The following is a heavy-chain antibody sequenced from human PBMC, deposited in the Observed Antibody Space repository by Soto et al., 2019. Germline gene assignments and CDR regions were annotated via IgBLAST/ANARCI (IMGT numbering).Heavy chain of an antibody. CDR1: GCTISSYY. J-gene: IGHJ3*02. V-gene: IGHV4-59*01. CDR3: ARLYYYDSSAPYDAFDI. D-gene: IGHD3-22*01. Sequence: SETLSLTCPVSGCTISSYYWSWIRQPPGEGLEWIGYIYYSGSTNYNPSLKSRVTISVDTSKNQFSLKLSSVTAADTAVYYCARLYYYDSSAPYDAFDIWGQGTMVTVS. CDR2: IYYSGST.